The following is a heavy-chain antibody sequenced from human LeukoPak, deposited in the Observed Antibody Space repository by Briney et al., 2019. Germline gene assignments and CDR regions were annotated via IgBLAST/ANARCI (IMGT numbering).Heavy chain of an antibody. CDR3: ARDLALTGSE. V-gene: IGHV1-2*02. J-gene: IGHJ4*02. Sequence: ASVKVSCKASGYTFTGYYMHWVRQAPGQGLEWMGWINPNSGGTNYAQKFQGRVTMTRDTSIGTAYMELSRLRSDDTAVYYCARDLALTGSEWGQGTLVTVSS. CDR2: INPNSGGT. CDR1: GYTFTGYY. D-gene: IGHD3-9*01.